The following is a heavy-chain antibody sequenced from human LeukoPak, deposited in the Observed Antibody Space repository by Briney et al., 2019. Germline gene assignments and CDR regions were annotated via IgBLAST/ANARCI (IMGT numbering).Heavy chain of an antibody. CDR3: ARGYDSSDYGMDV. CDR1: GGSFSGYY. D-gene: IGHD3-22*01. CDR2: INHSGST. Sequence: SETLSLTSAVYGGSFSGYYWSWIRQPPGKGLEWIGEINHSGSTNYNPSLKSRVTISVDTSKNQFSLKLSSVTAADTAVYYCARGYDSSDYGMDVWGQGTTVTVSS. V-gene: IGHV4-34*01. J-gene: IGHJ6*02.